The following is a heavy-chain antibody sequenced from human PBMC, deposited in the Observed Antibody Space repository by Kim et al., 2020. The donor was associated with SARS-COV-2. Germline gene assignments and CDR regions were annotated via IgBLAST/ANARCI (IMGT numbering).Heavy chain of an antibody. J-gene: IGHJ6*02. CDR1: GGSFSGYY. CDR3: ARGRGGSTVVSRGLGYYYYYGMDV. CDR2: INHSGST. D-gene: IGHD3-16*01. Sequence: SETLSLTCAVYGGSFSGYYWSWIRQPPGKGLEWIGEINHSGSTNYNPSLKSRVTISVDTSNNQFSLKLSSVTAADTAGYYCARGRGGSTVVSRGLGYYYYYGMDVWGQGTTVTVSS. V-gene: IGHV4-34*01.